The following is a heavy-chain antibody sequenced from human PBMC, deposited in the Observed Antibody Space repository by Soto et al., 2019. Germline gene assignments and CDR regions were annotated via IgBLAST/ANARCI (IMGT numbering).Heavy chain of an antibody. Sequence: EVQLVESGGDLMQPGGSLRLSCAASGFTVSSSFMTWVRQAPGKGLESVPVIYDGDKTFYADSVKGRFTISRDNSKNTVHLQMNTLRAEDTAIYFCARGIDDNGYYLESWGQGTLVTVSS. V-gene: IGHV3-53*01. CDR3: ARGIDDNGYYLES. CDR2: IYDGDKT. J-gene: IGHJ4*02. CDR1: GFTVSSSF. D-gene: IGHD3-3*01.